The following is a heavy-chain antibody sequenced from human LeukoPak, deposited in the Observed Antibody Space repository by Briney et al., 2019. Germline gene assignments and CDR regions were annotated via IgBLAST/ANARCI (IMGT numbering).Heavy chain of an antibody. V-gene: IGHV4-39*01. D-gene: IGHD2/OR15-2a*01. CDR2: MYYSGRT. Sequence: SETLSLTCTVSVASITSISSYWGWIRHPPGKGLGWIGNMYYSGRTYYNPSLKSRVTISIDTSKNQFSLRLSSVTAADTAVYHCARHTTSYFSGMDVWGQGTTVTVSS. CDR3: ARHTTSYFSGMDV. CDR1: VASITSISSY. J-gene: IGHJ6*02.